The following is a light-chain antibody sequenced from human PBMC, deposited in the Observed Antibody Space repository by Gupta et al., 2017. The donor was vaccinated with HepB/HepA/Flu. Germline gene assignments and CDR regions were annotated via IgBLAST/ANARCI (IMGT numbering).Light chain of an antibody. Sequence: DIQMTQSPSSLSASVGDRITITCRASQSITNYLNWYQQKPGKAPDLLIYAASNLQRGVPSRVSGGGSGTDFTLTISSLQPEDFATYYCQPSQSTPSTVGQGTRLEI. CDR2: AAS. V-gene: IGKV1-39*01. CDR1: QSITNY. J-gene: IGKJ1*01. CDR3: QPSQSTPST.